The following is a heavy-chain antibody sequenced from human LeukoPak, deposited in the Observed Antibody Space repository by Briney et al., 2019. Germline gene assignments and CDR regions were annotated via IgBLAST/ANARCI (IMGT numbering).Heavy chain of an antibody. CDR1: GFTFDDYA. V-gene: IGHV3-43*02. CDR3: AKDEDFWSGYSPY. J-gene: IGHJ4*02. Sequence: GGSPRLSCAASGFTFDDYAMHWVRQAPGKGLEWVSLISGDGGSTCYADSVKGRFTISRDNSKNSLYLQMNSLRTEDTALYYCAKDEDFWSGYSPYWGQGTLVTVSS. CDR2: ISGDGGST. D-gene: IGHD3-3*01.